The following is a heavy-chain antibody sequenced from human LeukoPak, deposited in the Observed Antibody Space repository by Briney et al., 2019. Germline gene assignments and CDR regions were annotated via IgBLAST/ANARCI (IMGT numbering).Heavy chain of an antibody. CDR1: GDSISNLF. CDR2: MHNDGST. CDR3: ARGRRDGYNLNWYFDL. Sequence: SETLSLTRTVSGDSISNLFWGWIRQPPGKGLEWIGYMHNDGSTNYNPSLTSRVTISLDTSKNQFSLRLKSVTAADTAMYYCARGRRDGYNLNWYFDLWGRGTLVTVSS. D-gene: IGHD5-24*01. J-gene: IGHJ2*01. V-gene: IGHV4-59*11.